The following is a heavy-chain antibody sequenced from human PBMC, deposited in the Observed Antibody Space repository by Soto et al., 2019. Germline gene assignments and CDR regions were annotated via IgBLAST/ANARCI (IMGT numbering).Heavy chain of an antibody. CDR2: IGSDGTIT. CDR1: GYIFSAYG. V-gene: IGHV3-48*02. J-gene: IGHJ4*02. CDR3: ARDLRTN. Sequence: EVQVVESGGTLVKPGGSLRLACEGTGYIFSAYGMNWVRQAPGKGLEWGSNIGSDGTITTYAESVRGRFTVSRDNAKNSVYLQMNNLRHEDTAVYYCARDLRTNWGQGTLVSVSS.